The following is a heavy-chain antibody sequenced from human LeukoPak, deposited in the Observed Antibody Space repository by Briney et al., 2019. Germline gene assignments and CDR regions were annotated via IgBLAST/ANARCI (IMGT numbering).Heavy chain of an antibody. V-gene: IGHV3-23*01. CDR1: GFSLSSHA. D-gene: IGHD2-21*01. Sequence: GGSLRLSCAASGFSLSSHAMSWVRQAPGKGLEWVSATSSSDAGTYYADSVRGRFTISRDNSKNTLYLQMNSLRAEDAAVYYCARAPVTSCRGAYCYPFDYWGQGTLVTVSS. CDR3: ARAPVTSCRGAYCYPFDY. CDR2: TSSSDAGT. J-gene: IGHJ4*02.